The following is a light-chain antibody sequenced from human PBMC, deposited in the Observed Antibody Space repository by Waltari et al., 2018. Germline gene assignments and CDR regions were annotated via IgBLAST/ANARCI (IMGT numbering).Light chain of an antibody. J-gene: IGLJ3*02. Sequence: NFMLTQPHSVSESPGKTVTISCTRSSGSIASNYVQWFQQRPGSAPTTVIYEDYQRPSGVPDRFSGSIDSSSNSASLTISGLKTEDEADYYCQSYDGINWMFGGGTKLNVL. CDR2: EDY. CDR3: QSYDGINWM. V-gene: IGLV6-57*03. CDR1: SGSIASNY.